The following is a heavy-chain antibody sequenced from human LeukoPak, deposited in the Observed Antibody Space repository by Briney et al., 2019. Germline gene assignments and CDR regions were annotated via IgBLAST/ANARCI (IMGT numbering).Heavy chain of an antibody. Sequence: GASVKVSCKASGYTFTSYGISWVRQAPGQGLEWMGWISAYNGNTNYAQKLQGRVTMTTDTSTSTAYMELSRLRSDDTAVYYCASVIAAAGGVDYWGQGTLVTVSS. CDR3: ASVIAAAGGVDY. D-gene: IGHD6-13*01. J-gene: IGHJ4*02. CDR1: GYTFTSYG. CDR2: ISAYNGNT. V-gene: IGHV1-18*01.